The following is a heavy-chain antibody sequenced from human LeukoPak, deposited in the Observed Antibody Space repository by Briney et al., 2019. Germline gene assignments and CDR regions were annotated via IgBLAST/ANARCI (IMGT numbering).Heavy chain of an antibody. V-gene: IGHV4-59*01. CDR3: ARVQGYYGSGSYLDAFDI. J-gene: IGHJ3*02. D-gene: IGHD3-10*01. Sequence: SETLSLTCTVSGGSISSYYWSWIRQPPGKGLEWIGYIYYSGSTNYNPSLKGRVTISVDTSKNQFSLKLSSVTAADTAVYYCARVQGYYGSGSYLDAFDIWGQGTMVTVSS. CDR1: GGSISSYY. CDR2: IYYSGST.